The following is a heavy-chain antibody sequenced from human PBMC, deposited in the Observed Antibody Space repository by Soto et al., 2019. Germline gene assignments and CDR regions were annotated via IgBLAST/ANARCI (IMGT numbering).Heavy chain of an antibody. CDR2: IIPIFGTA. CDR3: ARDRINYYYYGMDV. CDR1: GGTFSSYA. Sequence: QVQLVQSGAEVKKPGSSVKVSCKASGGTFSSYAISWVRQAPGQGLEWMGGIIPIFGTANYAQKFQGRVTITADESTSTAYMERSSLRSEDTAVYYCARDRINYYYYGMDVWGQGTTVTVSS. V-gene: IGHV1-69*01. J-gene: IGHJ6*02.